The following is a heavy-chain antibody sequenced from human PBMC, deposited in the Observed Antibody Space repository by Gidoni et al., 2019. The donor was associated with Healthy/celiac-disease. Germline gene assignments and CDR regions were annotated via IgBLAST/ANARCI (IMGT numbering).Heavy chain of an antibody. CDR2: ISDNGGST. J-gene: IGHJ4*02. D-gene: IGHD4-17*01. CDR1: GFAFSSYA. Sequence: EVQLLESGVGLVQPGGSLRLSCAASGFAFSSYAMSWVRQAPGTGLEWVSSISDNGGSTYYADSVKGRFTISRDNSKNTLYLQMNSLRAEDTAVFYCAKGTADYVLRVSDYWGQGTLVTVSS. CDR3: AKGTADYVLRVSDY. V-gene: IGHV3-23*01.